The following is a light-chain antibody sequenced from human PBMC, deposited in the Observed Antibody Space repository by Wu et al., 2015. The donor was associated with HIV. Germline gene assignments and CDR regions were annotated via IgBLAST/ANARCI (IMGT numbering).Light chain of an antibody. Sequence: EIVLTQSPATLSLSPGERATLSCRASQSVSRFLAWYQHKPGQAPRVVIYDTSNRAAGIPARFSGSGSGTDFTLTISSLEPEDFVVYYCHQRTTWPRTFGQGTKV. CDR1: QSVSRF. CDR2: DTS. V-gene: IGKV3-11*01. J-gene: IGKJ1*01. CDR3: HQRTTWPRT.